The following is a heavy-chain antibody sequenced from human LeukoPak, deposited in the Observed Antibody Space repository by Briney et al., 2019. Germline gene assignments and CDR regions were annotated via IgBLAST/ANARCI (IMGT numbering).Heavy chain of an antibody. V-gene: IGHV1-69*01. Sequence: SVKVSCKASGGTFSSYAISWVRQAPGQGLEWMGGIIPIFGTANYAQKFQGRVTITADESTSTAYMELSSLRSEDTAAYYCATPRGYSYEFDYWGQGTLVTVSS. D-gene: IGHD5-18*01. CDR1: GGTFSSYA. CDR3: ATPRGYSYEFDY. J-gene: IGHJ4*02. CDR2: IIPIFGTA.